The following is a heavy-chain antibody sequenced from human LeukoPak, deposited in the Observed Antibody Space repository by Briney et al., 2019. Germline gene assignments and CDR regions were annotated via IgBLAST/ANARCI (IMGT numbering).Heavy chain of an antibody. CDR1: GFTVSSIY. V-gene: IGHV3-66*01. Sequence: GGSLRLSCAASGFTVSSIYMSWVRQAPGKGLEWVSVIYSGGSTYYADSVKGRFTISRDNSKNTLYLQMNSLRAEDTAVYYCARDRGGLLWSGYYYYGMDVWGQGTTVTVSS. D-gene: IGHD3-10*01. CDR2: IYSGGST. J-gene: IGHJ6*02. CDR3: ARDRGGLLWSGYYYYGMDV.